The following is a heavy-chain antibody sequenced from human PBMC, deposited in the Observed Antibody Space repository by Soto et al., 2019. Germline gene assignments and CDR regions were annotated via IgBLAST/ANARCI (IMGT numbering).Heavy chain of an antibody. Sequence: SETLSLTCAVSGGSISSGGYSWSWIRQPPGKGLEWIGYIYHSGSTYYNPSLKSRVTISVDRSKNQFSLKLSSVTAADTAVYYCARDRDGDYDYWGKGTLVTVSS. J-gene: IGHJ4*02. D-gene: IGHD4-17*01. V-gene: IGHV4-30-2*01. CDR1: GGSISSGGYS. CDR2: IYHSGST. CDR3: ARDRDGDYDY.